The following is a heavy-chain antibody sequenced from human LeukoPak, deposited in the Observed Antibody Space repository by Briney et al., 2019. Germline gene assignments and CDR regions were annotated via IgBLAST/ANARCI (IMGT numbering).Heavy chain of an antibody. CDR3: ARDNGGSLFHYYGSGSYYGLDY. Sequence: GGSLRLSCAASGFTFSSYAMSWVRQAPGKGLEWVSAISGSGGSTYYADSVKGRFTISRDNSKNTLYLQMNSLRAEDTAVYYCARDNGGSLFHYYGSGSYYGLDYWGQGTLVTVSS. J-gene: IGHJ4*02. V-gene: IGHV3-23*01. D-gene: IGHD3-10*01. CDR1: GFTFSSYA. CDR2: ISGSGGST.